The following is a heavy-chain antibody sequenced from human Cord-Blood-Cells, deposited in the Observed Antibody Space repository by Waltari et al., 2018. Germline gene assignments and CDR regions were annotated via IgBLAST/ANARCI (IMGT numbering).Heavy chain of an antibody. CDR2: IKQDGSEK. CDR1: GFTFSSYW. Sequence: EVQLVESGGGLVQPGGSLRLSCAASGFTFSSYWMSWVRQAPGKGLEWGANIKQDGSEKYYVDAVKGRFTISRDNAKNSLYLQMNSLRAEDTAVYYCARDSSRYAFDIWGQGTMVTVSS. CDR3: ARDSSRYAFDI. J-gene: IGHJ3*02. V-gene: IGHV3-7*01.